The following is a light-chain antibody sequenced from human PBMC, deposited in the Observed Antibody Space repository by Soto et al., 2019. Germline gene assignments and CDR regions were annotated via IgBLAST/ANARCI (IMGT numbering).Light chain of an antibody. J-gene: IGLJ1*01. CDR1: SSNLGAGYD. V-gene: IGLV1-40*01. CDR2: GNS. Sequence: QSVLAQPPSVSGAPGQRVTISCTGGSSNLGAGYDVHWYQQPPGTAPKVLIYGNSNRPSGVPDRFSGSKSGTSAALAITGLQAEDEADYYCQSYDSSLSGSYVFGTGTKVTVL. CDR3: QSYDSSLSGSYV.